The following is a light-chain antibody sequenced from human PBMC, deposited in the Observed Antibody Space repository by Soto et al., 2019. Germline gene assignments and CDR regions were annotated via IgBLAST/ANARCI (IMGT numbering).Light chain of an antibody. J-gene: IGKJ4*01. CDR1: QSISSNS. CDR3: QQYGRSPLT. CDR2: AAS. Sequence: EIVLTQSPGTLSLSPGERATLSCRAGQSISSNSLAWYQRKPGQAPRLLIYAASTRATGIPDRFSGSGSGTAFTLTISRLEPEDFAVYYCQQYGRSPLTFGGGNKVEIK. V-gene: IGKV3-20*01.